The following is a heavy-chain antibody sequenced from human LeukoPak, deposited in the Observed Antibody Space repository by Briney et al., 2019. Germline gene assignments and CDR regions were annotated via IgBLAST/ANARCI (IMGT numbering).Heavy chain of an antibody. D-gene: IGHD3-22*01. CDR2: IYPGDSDT. V-gene: IGHV5-51*01. CDR3: ARHDSQYYYDSSGPGWVDY. CDR1: GYSFTSYW. J-gene: IGHJ4*02. Sequence: GESLKISCKGSGYSFTSYWIGWVRQMPGKGLEWMGIIYPGDSDTRYSPSFQGQVTISADKSISTAYLQWSSLKASDTAMYYCARHDSQYYYDSSGPGWVDYWGQGTLVTVSS.